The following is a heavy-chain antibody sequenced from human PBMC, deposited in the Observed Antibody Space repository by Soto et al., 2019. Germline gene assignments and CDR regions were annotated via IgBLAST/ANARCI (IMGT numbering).Heavy chain of an antibody. CDR1: GFTFSSHG. CDR3: ARDDYYDSSVSFDY. D-gene: IGHD3-22*01. J-gene: IGHJ4*02. Sequence: GGSLRLSCAASGFTFSSHGMHWVRQAPGKGLEWVAVIWYDGSNKYYADSVKGRFTISRDNSKNTPYLQMNSLRAEDTAVYYCARDDYYDSSVSFDYWGQGTLVTVSS. V-gene: IGHV3-33*01. CDR2: IWYDGSNK.